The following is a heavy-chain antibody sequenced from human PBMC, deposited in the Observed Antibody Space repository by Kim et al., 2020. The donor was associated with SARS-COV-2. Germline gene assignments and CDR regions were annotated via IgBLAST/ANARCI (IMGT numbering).Heavy chain of an antibody. J-gene: IGHJ5*02. CDR3: ARGRGWYPWFWFDP. Sequence: SETLSLTCAVYGGSFSGYYWSWIRQPPGKGLEWIGEINHSGSTNYNPSLKSRVTISVDTSKNQFSLKLSSVTAADTAVYYCARGRGWYPWFWFDPWGQGTLVTVSS. CDR2: INHSGST. V-gene: IGHV4-34*01. CDR1: GGSFSGYY. D-gene: IGHD6-19*01.